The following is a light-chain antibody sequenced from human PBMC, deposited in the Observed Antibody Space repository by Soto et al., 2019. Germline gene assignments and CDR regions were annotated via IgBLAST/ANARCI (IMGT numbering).Light chain of an antibody. J-gene: IGLJ1*01. CDR2: DVS. CDR3: SSYTSSSTLLYV. CDR1: SSDVCGYNY. Sequence: QSVLAQPASVSVSTGQSITISCPGTSSDVCGYNYVSWYQQHPGKAPILMIYDVSNRPSGVSNRFSGSKSCNTASLTISVLQAEDEADYYCSSYTSSSTLLYVFGTGTKVTVL. V-gene: IGLV2-14*01.